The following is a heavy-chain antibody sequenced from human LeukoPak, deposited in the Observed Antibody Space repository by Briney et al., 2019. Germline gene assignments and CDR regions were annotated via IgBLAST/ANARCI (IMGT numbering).Heavy chain of an antibody. CDR3: ARDGRLGYAFDI. Sequence: PSETLSLTCTVSGGPISSYYWSWIRQPPGKGLEWIGYIYYSGSTNYNPSLKSRVTISVDTSKNQFSLKLSSVTAADTAVYYCARDGRLGYAFDIWGQGTMVTVSS. V-gene: IGHV4-59*01. D-gene: IGHD3-9*01. CDR2: IYYSGST. J-gene: IGHJ3*02. CDR1: GGPISSYY.